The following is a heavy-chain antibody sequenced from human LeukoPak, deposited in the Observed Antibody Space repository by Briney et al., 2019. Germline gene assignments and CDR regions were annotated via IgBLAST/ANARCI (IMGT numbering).Heavy chain of an antibody. CDR1: GYTFTGYY. D-gene: IGHD2-2*01. CDR2: INPSGGST. V-gene: IGHV1-46*01. J-gene: IGHJ4*02. Sequence: ASAKVSCKASGYTFTGYYMHWVRQAPGQGLEWMGIINPSGGSTSYAQKFQGRVTMTRDTSTSTVYMGLSSLRSEDTAVYYCARDQDQLLPGGYWGQGTLVTVSS. CDR3: ARDQDQLLPGGY.